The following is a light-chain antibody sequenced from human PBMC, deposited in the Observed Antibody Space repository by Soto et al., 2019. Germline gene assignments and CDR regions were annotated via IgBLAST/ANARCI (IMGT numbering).Light chain of an antibody. CDR2: DVS. V-gene: IGLV2-14*01. J-gene: IGLJ1*01. Sequence: QSALTQPASVSGSPGQSITISCTGTTSDVGSHNFVSWYQQRPGKAPKLMIYDVSNRPSGVSNRFSGSKSGSTASLTISGLQAEDEADYYCSSYTMTSSPYVFGAGTKLTVL. CDR3: SSYTMTSSPYV. CDR1: TSDVGSHNF.